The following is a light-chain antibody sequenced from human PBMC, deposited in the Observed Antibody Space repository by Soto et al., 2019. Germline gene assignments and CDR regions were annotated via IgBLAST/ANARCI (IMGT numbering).Light chain of an antibody. Sequence: QSALTQSASVSGSPGQSITMSCTGTSSDVGGYNYVSWYQQHPGKAPKLIIFDVSNRPSGVSDRFSGSKSGNTASLTISGLQAEDEAGYYCSSYTNSSLHVVFGGGTKVTVL. CDR2: DVS. V-gene: IGLV2-14*01. CDR1: SSDVGGYNY. J-gene: IGLJ2*01. CDR3: SSYTNSSLHVV.